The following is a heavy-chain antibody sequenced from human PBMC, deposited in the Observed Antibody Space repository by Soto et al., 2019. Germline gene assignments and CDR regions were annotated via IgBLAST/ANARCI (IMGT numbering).Heavy chain of an antibody. J-gene: IGHJ5*02. D-gene: IGHD6-6*01. V-gene: IGHV6-1*01. CDR2: TYYRSKWYN. Sequence: SQTLSLTCAISGDSVSSNSAAWNWIRQSPSRGLEWLGRTYYRSKWYNDCAVSVKSRITINPDTSKNQFSLQLNSVTPEDTAVYYCARGRSSQLGDYNWFDPWGQGTLVTVSS. CDR3: ARGRSSQLGDYNWFDP. CDR1: GDSVSSNSAA.